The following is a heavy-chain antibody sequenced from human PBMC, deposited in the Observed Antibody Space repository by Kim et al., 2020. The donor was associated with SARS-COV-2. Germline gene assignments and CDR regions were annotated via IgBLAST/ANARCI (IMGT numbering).Heavy chain of an antibody. CDR3: ARDRSAPRGAFDI. CDR1: GFTFSSYA. J-gene: IGHJ3*02. CDR2: ISYDGSNK. D-gene: IGHD6-25*01. Sequence: GGSLRLSCAASGFTFSSYAMHWVRQAPGKGLEWVAVISYDGSNKYYVDSVKGRFTISRDNSKNTLYLQMNSLRAEDTAVYYCARDRSAPRGAFDIWGQGT. V-gene: IGHV3-30*04.